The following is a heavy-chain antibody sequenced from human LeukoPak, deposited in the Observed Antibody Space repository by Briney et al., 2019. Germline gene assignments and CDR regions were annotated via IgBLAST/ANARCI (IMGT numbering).Heavy chain of an antibody. CDR2: INTNTGNP. CDR1: GYTFTSYA. J-gene: IGHJ6*03. D-gene: IGHD6-13*01. V-gene: IGHV7-4-1*02. Sequence: VASVKVSCKASGYTFTSYAMNWVRQAPGQGLEWMGWINTNTGNPTYAQGFTGRFVFSLDTSLSTAYLQISSLKAEDSAVYYCARDPYSNRYYYMDVWGKGTTVTVSS. CDR3: ARDPYSNRYYYMDV.